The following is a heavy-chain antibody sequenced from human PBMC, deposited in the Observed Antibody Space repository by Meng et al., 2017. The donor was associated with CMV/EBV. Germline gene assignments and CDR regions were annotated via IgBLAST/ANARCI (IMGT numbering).Heavy chain of an antibody. D-gene: IGHD2-2*01. Sequence: VPRPESGPRLGKPSTTLALTLAFSGGSIRQGDYYWSLIRQPPGKGLEWIGYIYYRGSTYYNPSLKSRVTISVDTSKNPFSLKLSSVTAADTAVYYCARVGRTSCYDYWGQGTLVTVSS. J-gene: IGHJ4*02. CDR2: IYYRGST. CDR3: ARVGRTSCYDY. CDR1: GGSIRQGDYY. V-gene: IGHV4-30-4*08.